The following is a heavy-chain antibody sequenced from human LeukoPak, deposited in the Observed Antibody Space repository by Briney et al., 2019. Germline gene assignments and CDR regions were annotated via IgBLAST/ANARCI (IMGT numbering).Heavy chain of an antibody. CDR1: SGSFSGYY. CDR2: INHSGST. V-gene: IGHV4-34*01. J-gene: IGHJ4*02. CDR3: AREDRNGDYGGADY. D-gene: IGHD4-17*01. Sequence: PSETLSLTCAVYSGSFSGYYWSWIRQPPGKGLEWIGEINHSGSTNYNPSLKSRVTISVDTSKNQFSLKLSSVTAADTAVYYCAREDRNGDYGGADYWGQGTLVTVSS.